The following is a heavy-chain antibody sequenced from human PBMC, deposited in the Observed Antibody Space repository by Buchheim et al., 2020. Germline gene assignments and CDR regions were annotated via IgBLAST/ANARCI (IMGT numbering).Heavy chain of an antibody. J-gene: IGHJ5*02. V-gene: IGHV3-13*04. CDR2: IGTAGDT. D-gene: IGHD6-13*01. CDR1: GFTFSSYD. CDR3: ARGRLDIAAAGTRRGWFDP. Sequence: EVQLVESGGGLVQPGGSLRLSYAASGFTFSSYDMHWVRQATGKGLEWVSAIGTAGDTYYPGSVKGRFTISRENAKNSLYLQMNSLRAGDTAVYYCARGRLDIAAAGTRRGWFDPWGQGTL.